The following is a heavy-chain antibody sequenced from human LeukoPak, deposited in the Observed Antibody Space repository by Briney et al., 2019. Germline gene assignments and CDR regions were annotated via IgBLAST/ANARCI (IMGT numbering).Heavy chain of an antibody. J-gene: IGHJ4*02. V-gene: IGHV4-61*02. CDR1: GGSISSGSYY. D-gene: IGHD5-18*01. CDR2: IYTSGST. Sequence: PSQTLSLTCTVSGGSISSGSYYWSWIRQPAGKGLEWIGRIYTSGSTNYNPSLKSRVTISVDTSKNQFSLKLSSVTAADTAVYYCARDSGYSYGYVDFDYWGQGTLVTVSS. CDR3: ARDSGYSYGYVDFDY.